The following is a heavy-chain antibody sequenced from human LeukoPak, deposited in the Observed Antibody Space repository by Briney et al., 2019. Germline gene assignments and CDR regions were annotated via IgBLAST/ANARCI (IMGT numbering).Heavy chain of an antibody. D-gene: IGHD3-3*01. CDR1: GFTFSSYA. J-gene: IGHJ4*02. Sequence: GGSLRLSCAASGFTFSSYAMSWVRQAPGKGLEWVSAISGSGGSTYYADSVKGRFTISRYNLKNTLCLQMNCLRAEDMAVYYCAKDPLRVTIFGVVNEHDYWGQGTLVTVSS. V-gene: IGHV3-23*01. CDR2: ISGSGGST. CDR3: AKDPLRVTIFGVVNEHDY.